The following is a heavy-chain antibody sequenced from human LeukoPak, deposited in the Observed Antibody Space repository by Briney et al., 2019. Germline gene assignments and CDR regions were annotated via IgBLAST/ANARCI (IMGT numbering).Heavy chain of an antibody. V-gene: IGHV1-18*01. CDR2: ISAYNGNT. Sequence: ASVKVSCKASGYTFTSYGISRVRQAPGQGLEWMGWISAYNGNTNYAQKLQGRVTMTTDTSTSTAYMELRSLRSDDTAVYYCARDRDTYYYDSSGYVYFDYWGQGTLVTVSS. CDR1: GYTFTSYG. D-gene: IGHD3-22*01. J-gene: IGHJ4*02. CDR3: ARDRDTYYYDSSGYVYFDY.